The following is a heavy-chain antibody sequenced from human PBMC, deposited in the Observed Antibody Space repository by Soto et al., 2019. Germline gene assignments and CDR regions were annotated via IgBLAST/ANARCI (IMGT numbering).Heavy chain of an antibody. CDR1: GFTFSTYA. D-gene: IGHD1-1*01. CDR2: ITGSGGST. V-gene: IGHV3-23*01. Sequence: EVQLLESGGGLVQPGGSLRLSCAASGFTFSTYAMIWVRQAPGKGLEWVSVITGSGGSTYYADSVKGRFTISRDNSKSTQYLQMNSLRAEDTAGYYCAKDRDWDDGGGDYWGQGTLVTVSS. J-gene: IGHJ4*02. CDR3: AKDRDWDDGGGDY.